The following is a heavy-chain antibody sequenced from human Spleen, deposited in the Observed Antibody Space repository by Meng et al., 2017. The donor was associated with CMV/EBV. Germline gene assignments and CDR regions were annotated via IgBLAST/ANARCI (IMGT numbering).Heavy chain of an antibody. CDR1: GYTFTGYY. V-gene: IGHV1-2*02. CDR3: ARDNNWGPDY. J-gene: IGHJ4*02. D-gene: IGHD7-27*01. CDR2: INPDSGVT. Sequence: ASVKVSCKASGYTFTGYYLHWVRQAPGQRIEWMGWINPDSGVTDYAQRFQGRVTMTRDTSTTTGNMQLTRLTSEDTAVYYCARDNNWGPDYWGQGTLVTVSS.